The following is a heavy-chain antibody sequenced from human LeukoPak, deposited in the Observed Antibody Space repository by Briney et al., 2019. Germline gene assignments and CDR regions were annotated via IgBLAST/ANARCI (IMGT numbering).Heavy chain of an antibody. Sequence: ASVKVSCKASGYTFTSYGISWVRQAPGQGLEWMGWISAYNGNTNYAQKLQGRVTMTTDISTSTAYVELRSLRSDDTAVYYCARDRGYGSGSYPDYWGQGTLVTVSS. CDR2: ISAYNGNT. V-gene: IGHV1-18*04. CDR3: ARDRGYGSGSYPDY. CDR1: GYTFTSYG. D-gene: IGHD3-10*01. J-gene: IGHJ4*02.